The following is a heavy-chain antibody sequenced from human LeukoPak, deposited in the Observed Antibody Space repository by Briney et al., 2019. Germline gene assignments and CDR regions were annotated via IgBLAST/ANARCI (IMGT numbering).Heavy chain of an antibody. Sequence: GGSLRLSCEASGFSFPYGMNWVRQAPGKGLEWISYISASGTLTHYTDSVEGRFTISRDNAKNSLYLQMNSLRGEDTAVYYCARDGTPIHGSGWVYMDVWGKGTTVTISS. D-gene: IGHD6-25*01. CDR2: ISASGTLT. CDR1: GFSFPYG. CDR3: ARDGTPIHGSGWVYMDV. J-gene: IGHJ6*04. V-gene: IGHV3-48*03.